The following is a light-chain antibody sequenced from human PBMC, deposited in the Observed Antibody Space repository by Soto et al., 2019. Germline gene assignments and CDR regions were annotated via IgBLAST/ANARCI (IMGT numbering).Light chain of an antibody. CDR3: QQYSDYSRT. CDR2: PAS. Sequence: AIQMTQSPSSLSASVGDRVTITCRASQDIRNDLGWYQQKPGKAPKLLIYPASSLQSGVPSRFSGSGSGTEFTLTISSLQPDDFATYFCQQYSDYSRTFGQGTKVDIK. V-gene: IGKV1-6*01. CDR1: QDIRND. J-gene: IGKJ1*01.